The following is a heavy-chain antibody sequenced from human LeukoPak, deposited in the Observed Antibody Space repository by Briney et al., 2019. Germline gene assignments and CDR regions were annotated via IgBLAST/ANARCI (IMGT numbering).Heavy chain of an antibody. CDR3: ARVGGIAVAGVFDY. Sequence: GRSLRLSCAASGFTFSSYWMSWVRQAPGKGLEWVANIKQDGSEKYYVDSVKGRFTISRDNAKNSLYLQMNSLRAEDTAVYYCARVGGIAVAGVFDYWGQGTLVTVSS. D-gene: IGHD6-19*01. J-gene: IGHJ4*02. CDR2: IKQDGSEK. V-gene: IGHV3-7*01. CDR1: GFTFSSYW.